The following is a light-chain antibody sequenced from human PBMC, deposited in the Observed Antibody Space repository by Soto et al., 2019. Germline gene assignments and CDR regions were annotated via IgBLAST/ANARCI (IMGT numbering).Light chain of an antibody. J-gene: IGLJ2*01. CDR3: SSYTTSRLVV. CDR2: EVI. Sequence: QSALTQPASVSGSPGQSITFSCTGTSSDIGRYNYVSWYQQHAGKAPKLMIYEVINRPSGVSNRFSGSKSGNTASLTISGLQAEDEADYYCSSYTTSRLVVFGGGTKLTVL. V-gene: IGLV2-14*01. CDR1: SSDIGRYNY.